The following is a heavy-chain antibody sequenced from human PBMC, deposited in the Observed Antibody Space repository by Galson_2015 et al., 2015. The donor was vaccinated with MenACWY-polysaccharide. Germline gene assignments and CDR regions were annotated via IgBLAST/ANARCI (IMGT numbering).Heavy chain of an antibody. V-gene: IGHV3-21*01. CDR1: GFTFSIYT. D-gene: IGHD3-22*01. CDR3: AREDSGGYYQLDY. Sequence: SLRLSCAASGFTFSIYTMNWVRQAPGRGLEWVSSISSSGSSIYYADSVKGRFTISRDNAKNSLYLQMNSLRAEDTAVYYCAREDSGGYYQLDYWGQGTLVTVSS. J-gene: IGHJ4*02. CDR2: ISSSGSSI.